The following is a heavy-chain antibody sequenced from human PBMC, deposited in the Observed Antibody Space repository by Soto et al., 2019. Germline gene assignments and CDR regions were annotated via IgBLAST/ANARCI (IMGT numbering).Heavy chain of an antibody. CDR3: ARPILTGYYPDAFDI. J-gene: IGHJ3*02. D-gene: IGHD3-9*01. Sequence: QVQLQESGPGLVKPSQTLSLTCTVSGGSISSGGYYWSWIRQHPGKGLEWIGYIYYSGSTYYNPSLKSGVTISVTLSKNQFSLKLSSVTAADTSVYYCARPILTGYYPDAFDIWAKGQWSPSLQ. CDR2: IYYSGST. V-gene: IGHV4-31*03. CDR1: GGSISSGGYY.